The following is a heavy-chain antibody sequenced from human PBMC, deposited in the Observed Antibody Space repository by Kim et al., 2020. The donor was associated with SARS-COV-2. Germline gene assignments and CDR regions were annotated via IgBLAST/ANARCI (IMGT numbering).Heavy chain of an antibody. D-gene: IGHD3-22*01. CDR3: TRGSSYYDSSGFDY. J-gene: IGHJ4*02. V-gene: IGHV3-49*03. CDR2: IRSKAYGGTT. Sequence: GGSLRLSCTASGFTFGDYTMSWFRQAPGKGLEWVGFIRSKAYGGTTEYAASVKGRFTISRDDFKSVAYLQMNSLKTEDTAVYYCTRGSSYYDSSGFDYWGQGTLVTVSS. CDR1: GFTFGDYT.